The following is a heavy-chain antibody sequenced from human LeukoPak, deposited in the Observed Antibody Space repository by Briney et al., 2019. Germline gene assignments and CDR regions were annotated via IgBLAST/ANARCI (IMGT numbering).Heavy chain of an antibody. D-gene: IGHD1-26*01. J-gene: IGHJ4*02. CDR1: GYTFTNYY. V-gene: IGHV1-46*01. CDR2: INPSGDNT. Sequence: ASVKVSCKASGYTFTNYYIHWVRQAPGQGLEWMGIINPSGDNTWYAQKFQGRVTMTRDTSISTAYMELSRLRSDDTAVYYCARGVGATRGYFDYWGQGTLVTVSS. CDR3: ARGVGATRGYFDY.